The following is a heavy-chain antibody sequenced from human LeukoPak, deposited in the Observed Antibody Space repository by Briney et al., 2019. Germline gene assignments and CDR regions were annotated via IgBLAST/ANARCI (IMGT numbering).Heavy chain of an antibody. CDR2: ISGSGGST. Sequence: PGGSLRLSCAASGFTFSNAWMNWVRQAPGKGLEWVSAISGSGGSTYCADSVKGRFTISRDNSKNTLYLQMNSLRAEDTAVYYCAGTRYSSGLGPFDYWGQGTLVTVSS. J-gene: IGHJ4*02. V-gene: IGHV3-23*01. D-gene: IGHD6-19*01. CDR3: AGTRYSSGLGPFDY. CDR1: GFTFSNAW.